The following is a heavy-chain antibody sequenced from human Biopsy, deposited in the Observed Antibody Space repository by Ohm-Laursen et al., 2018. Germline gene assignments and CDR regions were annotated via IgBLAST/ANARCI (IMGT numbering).Heavy chain of an antibody. D-gene: IGHD6-19*01. Sequence: SQTLSLTCAVYGGSFSGYYLRWIRQPPGKGLEWIGEINHSGSTNYNPSLKSRVTISVDTSKNQFSLKLSSVTAADTAVYYCARGRLRAVARFDYWGQGTLVTVSS. CDR1: GGSFSGYY. J-gene: IGHJ4*02. V-gene: IGHV4-34*01. CDR2: INHSGST. CDR3: ARGRLRAVARFDY.